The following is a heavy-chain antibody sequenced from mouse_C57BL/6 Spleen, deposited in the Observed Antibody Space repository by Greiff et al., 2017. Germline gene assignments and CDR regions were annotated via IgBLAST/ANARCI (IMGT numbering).Heavy chain of an antibody. Sequence: QVQLQQPGAELVMPGASVKLSCKASGYTFTSYWMHWVKQRPGQGLEWIGEIDPSDSYTNYNQKFKGKSTLTVDKSSSTAYMQLSSLTSEDSAVYYCARNYGNYDGFAYWGQGTLVTVSA. CDR3: ARNYGNYDGFAY. J-gene: IGHJ3*01. D-gene: IGHD2-1*01. CDR2: IDPSDSYT. V-gene: IGHV1-69*01. CDR1: GYTFTSYW.